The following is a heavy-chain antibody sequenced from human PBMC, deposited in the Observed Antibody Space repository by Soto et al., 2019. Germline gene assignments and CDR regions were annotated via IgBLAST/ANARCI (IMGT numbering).Heavy chain of an antibody. Sequence: QVQLVESGGGLVKPGGSLRLSCAASGFTFSDYYMSWIRQAPGKGLEWVSYISSSGSIIYYADSVKGRFTISRDNAKNSLYLQMNSLRAEDTAVYYCARGHIVVVPAAMPYYYYYGMDVWGQGTTVTFS. J-gene: IGHJ6*02. CDR3: ARGHIVVVPAAMPYYYYYGMDV. V-gene: IGHV3-11*01. D-gene: IGHD2-2*01. CDR2: ISSSGSII. CDR1: GFTFSDYY.